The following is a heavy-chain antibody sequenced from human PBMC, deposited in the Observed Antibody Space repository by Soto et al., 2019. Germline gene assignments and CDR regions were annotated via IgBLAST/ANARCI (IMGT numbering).Heavy chain of an antibody. CDR2: ISYDGSNK. CDR3: AKDWGSSPCGS. D-gene: IGHD6-19*01. CDR1: GFTFSSYG. J-gene: IGHJ5*02. V-gene: IGHV3-30*18. Sequence: QPGGSLRLSCAASGFTFSSYGMHWVRQAPGKGLEWVAVISYDGSNKYYADSVKGRFTISRDNSKNTLYLQMNSLRAEDTAVYYCAKDWGSSPCGSWGQGTLVTVSS.